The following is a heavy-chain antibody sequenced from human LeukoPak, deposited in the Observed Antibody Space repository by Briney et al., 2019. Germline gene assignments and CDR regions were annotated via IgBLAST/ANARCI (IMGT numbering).Heavy chain of an antibody. V-gene: IGHV3-7*01. D-gene: IGHD3-9*01. CDR2: IKQDGSEK. CDR3: ARILTGYDAFDY. Sequence: GGSLRLSCAASGFTFSSYWMSWVRQAPGKGLEGVANIKQDGSEKYYVDSVKGRFAISRDNAKNSLYLQMNSLRAEDTAVYYCARILTGYDAFDYWGQGTLVTVSS. J-gene: IGHJ4*02. CDR1: GFTFSSYW.